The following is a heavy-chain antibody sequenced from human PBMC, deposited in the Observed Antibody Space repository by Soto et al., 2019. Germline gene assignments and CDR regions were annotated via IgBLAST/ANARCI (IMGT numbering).Heavy chain of an antibody. CDR3: AKGTEPVAGNYFGL. J-gene: IGHJ2*01. V-gene: IGHV3-23*01. CDR1: GFTFSRYA. Sequence: EVQLLESGGDLVQPGGSLRLSCVASGFTFSRYAMNWVRQAPGKGLEWVSTISGSGSSTSYADSVKGRFSISRDNPKTTLFLQMNSLRAEDTAVYYCAKGTEPVAGNYFGLWGRGTLVTVSS. CDR2: ISGSGSST. D-gene: IGHD6-19*01.